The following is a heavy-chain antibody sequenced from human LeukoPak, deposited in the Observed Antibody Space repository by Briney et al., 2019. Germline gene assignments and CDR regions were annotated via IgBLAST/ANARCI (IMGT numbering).Heavy chain of an antibody. J-gene: IGHJ3*02. CDR2: ISSSSSTI. CDR1: GFTFSSYS. Sequence: GGSLRLSCAASGFTFSSYSMSWVRQAPGKGLEWVSYISSSSSTIYYADSVKGRFTISRDNAKNSLYLQMNSLRAEDTAVYYCARDPSKDPGDAFDIWGQGTMVTVSS. V-gene: IGHV3-48*04. D-gene: IGHD2-15*01. CDR3: ARDPSKDPGDAFDI.